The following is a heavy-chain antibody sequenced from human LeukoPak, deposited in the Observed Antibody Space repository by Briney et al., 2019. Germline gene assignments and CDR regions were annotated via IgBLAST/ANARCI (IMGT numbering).Heavy chain of an antibody. CDR2: INPNSGGT. J-gene: IGHJ4*02. D-gene: IGHD2-2*02. CDR1: GYTFTGSY. Sequence: ASVKVSCKASGYTFTGSYMHWVRQAPGQGLEWMGWINPNSGGTNYAQKFQGRVTMTRDTSISTAYMELSRLRSDDTAVYYCARDSGVVPAALHFDYWGQGTLVTVSS. V-gene: IGHV1-2*02. CDR3: ARDSGVVPAALHFDY.